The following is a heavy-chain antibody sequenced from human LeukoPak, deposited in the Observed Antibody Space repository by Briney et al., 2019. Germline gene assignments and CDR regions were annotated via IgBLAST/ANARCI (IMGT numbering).Heavy chain of an antibody. J-gene: IGHJ4*02. Sequence: TGGSLRLSCAASGFTFSSYEMNWIRQPPGKGLEWIGYLYFNGDTYYNPSLKSRVTISVDTSKNQFSLKLSSVTAADTAVYYCARDRGRRITMIFDYWGQGTLVTVSS. CDR1: GFTFSSYE. CDR2: LYFNGDT. V-gene: IGHV4-59*01. D-gene: IGHD3-22*01. CDR3: ARDRGRRITMIFDY.